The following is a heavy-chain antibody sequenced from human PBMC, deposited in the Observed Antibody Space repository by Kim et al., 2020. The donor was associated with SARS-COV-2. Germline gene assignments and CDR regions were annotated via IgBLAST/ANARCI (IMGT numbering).Heavy chain of an antibody. J-gene: IGHJ4*02. V-gene: IGHV1-2*02. CDR2: INPNSGGT. Sequence: ASVKVSCKASGYTFTGYYMHWVRQAPGQGLEWVGWINPNSGGTNYAQKFQGRVTMTRDTSISTAYMDLSRLRSDDTAVYYCAREHDGSSSFVYWGQGTLVTVSS. CDR3: AREHDGSSSFVY. D-gene: IGHD6-6*01. CDR1: GYTFTGYY.